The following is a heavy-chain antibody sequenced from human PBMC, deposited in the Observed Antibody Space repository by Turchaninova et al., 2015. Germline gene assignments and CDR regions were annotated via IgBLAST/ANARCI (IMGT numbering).Heavy chain of an antibody. V-gene: IGHV5-10-1*03. CDR3: ARHLLYCSGGSCEFDY. Sequence: EVQLVPSADEVKKPGGCVGSTLNVARESLNSYWVSGVRQMPGKCLEWMRRIEPSDSYTNYSPAFQGHVTISADKSISTAYLQWSSLKASDTAMYYCARHLLYCSGGSCEFDYWGQGTLVTVSS. J-gene: IGHJ4*02. D-gene: IGHD2-15*01. CDR1: RESLNSYW. CDR2: IEPSDSYT.